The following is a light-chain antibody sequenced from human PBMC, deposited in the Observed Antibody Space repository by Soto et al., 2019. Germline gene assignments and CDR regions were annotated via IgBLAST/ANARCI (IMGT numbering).Light chain of an antibody. Sequence: EIVLTQSPATLSLSPGERATLSCRASQSVSRYLAWYQQKPGQAPRLLNYDASNRATGIPARFSGSGSGTDFTLTISSLEPEDFAVYYCQQRSNFGQGTRLEIK. J-gene: IGKJ5*01. V-gene: IGKV3-11*01. CDR1: QSVSRY. CDR3: QQRSN. CDR2: DAS.